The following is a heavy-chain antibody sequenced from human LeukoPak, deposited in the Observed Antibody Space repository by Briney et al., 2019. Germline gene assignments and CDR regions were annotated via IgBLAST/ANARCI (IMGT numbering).Heavy chain of an antibody. J-gene: IGHJ4*02. Sequence: ASVKVSCKASGYTFTGYYMHWVRQAPGQGLEWMGWINPNSGGTNYAQKFQGRVTMTRDTSISTAYMELSRLRFDDTAVYYCARDLGYCSGGSCYSNYWGQGTLVTVSS. CDR1: GYTFTGYY. CDR3: ARDLGYCSGGSCYSNY. D-gene: IGHD2-15*01. CDR2: INPNSGGT. V-gene: IGHV1-2*02.